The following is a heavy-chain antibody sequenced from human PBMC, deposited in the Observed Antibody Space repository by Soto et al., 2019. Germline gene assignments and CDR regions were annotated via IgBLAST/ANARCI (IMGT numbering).Heavy chain of an antibody. J-gene: IGHJ4*02. CDR1: GYTFTSYG. CDR3: ARSVYYDILTGYYGGFDY. V-gene: IGHV1-18*01. Sequence: ASVKVSCKASGYTFTSYGISWVRQAPGQGLEWMGWISAYNGNTNYAQKLQGRVTMTTDTSTSTAYMELRSLRSDDTAVYYCARSVYYDILTGYYGGFDYWGQGTLVTV. CDR2: ISAYNGNT. D-gene: IGHD3-9*01.